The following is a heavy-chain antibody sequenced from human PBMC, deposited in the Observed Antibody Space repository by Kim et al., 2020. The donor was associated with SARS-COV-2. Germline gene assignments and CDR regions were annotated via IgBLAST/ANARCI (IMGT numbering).Heavy chain of an antibody. CDR3: TTTPHLFGEFVGSDY. D-gene: IGHD3-10*02. J-gene: IGHJ4*02. CDR1: GFTFRNTW. V-gene: IGHV3-15*01. CDR2: IKSKADGGTT. Sequence: GGSLRLSCAASGFTFRNTWMSWVRQAPGKGLEWVGRIKSKADGGTTDYTAPVRGRFTISRDDSKTTLFLQMNSLKTEDTAVYYCTTTPHLFGEFVGSDYWGQGTLVTVSS.